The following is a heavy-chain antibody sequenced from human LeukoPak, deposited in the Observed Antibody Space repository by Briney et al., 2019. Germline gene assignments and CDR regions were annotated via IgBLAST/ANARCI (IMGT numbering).Heavy chain of an antibody. CDR3: AKHVHIVVVVAALYYFDY. J-gene: IGHJ4*02. V-gene: IGHV3-23*01. Sequence: GGSLRLSCAASGFTFSSYAMSWVRHAPGKGLEWVSAISGSGGSTYYADSVKGRFTISRDNSKNALYLQMNSLRAEDTAVYYCAKHVHIVVVVAALYYFDYWGQGTLVTVSS. CDR1: GFTFSSYA. D-gene: IGHD2-15*01. CDR2: ISGSGGST.